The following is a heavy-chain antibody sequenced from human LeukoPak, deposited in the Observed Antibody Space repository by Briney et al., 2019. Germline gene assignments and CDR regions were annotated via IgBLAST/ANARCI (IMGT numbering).Heavy chain of an antibody. CDR3: VKDIYILSGDWGVSGMEV. CDR2: IKTDGSEK. D-gene: IGHD3-9*01. Sequence: PGGSLRLSCEASGFTFSSYWMSWVRQAPGKGLEWVANIKTDGSEKYYVDSVKGRFTISRDNAKNSLYLQMNSLRAEDTALYFCVKDIYILSGDWGVSGMEVWGQETTVTVSS. J-gene: IGHJ6*02. CDR1: GFTFSSYW. V-gene: IGHV3-7*03.